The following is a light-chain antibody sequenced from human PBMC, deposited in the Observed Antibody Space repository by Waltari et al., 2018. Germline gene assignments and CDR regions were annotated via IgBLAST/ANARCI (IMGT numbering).Light chain of an antibody. CDR2: KDT. Sequence: SHELTHTPPVSVSPGQTARITCSGDAFPTTHAYWYQQKPGQAPVVVIYKDTQRPSGIPARFSGSTSGTTVTLTISGVQAEDEADYYCQSADTSGNYVFGPGTKVTVV. V-gene: IGLV3-25*03. CDR3: QSADTSGNYV. J-gene: IGLJ1*01. CDR1: AFPTTH.